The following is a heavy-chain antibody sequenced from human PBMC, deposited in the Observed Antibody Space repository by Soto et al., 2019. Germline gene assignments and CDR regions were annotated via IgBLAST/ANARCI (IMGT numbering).Heavy chain of an antibody. CDR2: IWYDGSNK. J-gene: IGHJ6*03. V-gene: IGHV3-33*01. CDR1: GFTFSSYV. Sequence: GGSLRLSCAASGFTFSSYVMHWVRQAPGKGLEWVAVIWYDGSNKYYADSVKGRFTISRDNSKNTLYLQMNSLRAEDTAVYYCARDGEDIVVVPAAPGGWYIDVWGKGTTVTVSS. CDR3: ARDGEDIVVVPAAPGGWYIDV. D-gene: IGHD2-2*01.